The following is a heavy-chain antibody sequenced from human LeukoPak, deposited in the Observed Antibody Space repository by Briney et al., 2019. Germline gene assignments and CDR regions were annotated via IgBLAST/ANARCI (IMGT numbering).Heavy chain of an antibody. CDR1: GGSISSSSYY. Sequence: PSETLSLTCTVSGGSISSSSYYWGWIRQPPGKGLEWIGSIYYSGSTYYNPSLKSRVTISVDTSKNQFSLKLSSVTAADTAVYYCARVPPYYDFWSGYYTPIYFDYWGQGTLVTVSS. CDR2: IYYSGST. V-gene: IGHV4-39*07. D-gene: IGHD3-3*01. CDR3: ARVPPYYDFWSGYYTPIYFDY. J-gene: IGHJ4*02.